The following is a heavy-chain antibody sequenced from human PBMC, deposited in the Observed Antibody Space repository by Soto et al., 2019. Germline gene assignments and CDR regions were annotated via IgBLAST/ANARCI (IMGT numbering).Heavy chain of an antibody. V-gene: IGHV4-59*01. CDR1: GGSISSYY. J-gene: IGHJ6*03. Sequence: SETLSLTCTVSGGSISSYYWSWIRQPPGKGLEWIGYIYYSGSTNYNPSLKSRVTISVDTSKNQFSLKLSSVTAADTAVYYCAKGRGITIFGVVTPYYYYMDVWGKGTTVTVSS. D-gene: IGHD3-3*01. CDR2: IYYSGST. CDR3: AKGRGITIFGVVTPYYYYMDV.